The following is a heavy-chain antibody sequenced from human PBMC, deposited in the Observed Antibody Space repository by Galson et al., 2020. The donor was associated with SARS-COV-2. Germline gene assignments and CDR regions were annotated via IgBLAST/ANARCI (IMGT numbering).Heavy chain of an antibody. Sequence: SQTLSLTCTVSGGSIRSSNYYWGWIRQPPGKGLEWIGSVLNSGTTHYSPSLQSRVTISVDTSKNQFSLNLNSVTAADTAMYYCARDATSSGWYNWFDPWGLGTLVTVSS. D-gene: IGHD6-19*01. CDR1: GGSIRSSNYY. V-gene: IGHV4-39*07. CDR2: VLNSGTT. CDR3: ARDATSSGWYNWFDP. J-gene: IGHJ5*02.